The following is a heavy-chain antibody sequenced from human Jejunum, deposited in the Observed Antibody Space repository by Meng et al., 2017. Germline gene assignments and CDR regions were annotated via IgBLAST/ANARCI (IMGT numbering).Heavy chain of an antibody. CDR1: AFTFSNYA. J-gene: IGHJ4*02. CDR3: ARGRGSGGMGHFDY. V-gene: IGHV3-30*04. Sequence: GESLKISCAASAFTFSNYAMHWVRQAPGKGLEWVALMSRDGSRKYYTDSVKGRFTISRDNSNNMLYLQMNSLRTEDTALYYCARGRGSGGMGHFDYWGQGTLVTGS. CDR2: MSRDGSRK. D-gene: IGHD6-19*01.